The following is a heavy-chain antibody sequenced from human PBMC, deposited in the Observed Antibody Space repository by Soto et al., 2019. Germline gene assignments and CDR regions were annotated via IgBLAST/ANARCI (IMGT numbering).Heavy chain of an antibody. CDR2: ISSSSSYI. D-gene: IGHD6-19*01. J-gene: IGHJ6*02. V-gene: IGHV3-21*01. Sequence: LRLSCAASGFTFSSYSMNWVRQAPGKGLEWVSSISSSSSYIYYADSVKGRFTISRDSAKNSLYLQMNSLRAEDTAVYYCARAIAVAASGSYYYYGMDVWGQGTTVTVSS. CDR1: GFTFSSYS. CDR3: ARAIAVAASGSYYYYGMDV.